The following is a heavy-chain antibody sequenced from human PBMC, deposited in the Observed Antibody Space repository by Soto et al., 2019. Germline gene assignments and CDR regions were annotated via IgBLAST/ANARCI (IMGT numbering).Heavy chain of an antibody. CDR1: GGTFSSYA. J-gene: IGHJ5*02. V-gene: IGHV1-69*06. CDR3: ARGGRNWNYLGTHFDP. Sequence: QVQLVQSGAEVKKPGSSVKVSCKASGGTFSSYAISWVRQAPGQGLEWMGGIIPIFGTANYEQKFQGRVTITADKPTSTAYMELSSLRSEDTAVYYCARGGRNWNYLGTHFDPWGQGTLVTVSS. D-gene: IGHD1-7*01. CDR2: IIPIFGTA.